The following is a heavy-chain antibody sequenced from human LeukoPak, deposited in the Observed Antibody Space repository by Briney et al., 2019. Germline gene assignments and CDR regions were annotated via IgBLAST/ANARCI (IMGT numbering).Heavy chain of an antibody. CDR1: GGSFSGYY. CDR2: INLSGST. Sequence: PSETLSLTCAVYGGSFSGYYWSWIRQPPGKGLEWIGEINLSGSTNYNPSLKSRVTISVDTSKNQFSLKLSSVTAADTAVYYCARGYGSSSQYYFDYWGQGTLVTVSS. CDR3: ARGYGSSSQYYFDY. D-gene: IGHD6-6*01. V-gene: IGHV4-34*01. J-gene: IGHJ4*02.